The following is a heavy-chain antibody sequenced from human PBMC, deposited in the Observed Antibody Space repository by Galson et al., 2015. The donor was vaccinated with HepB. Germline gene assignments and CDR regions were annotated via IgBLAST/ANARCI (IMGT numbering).Heavy chain of an antibody. CDR3: ARAGEGGAFDI. Sequence: SVKVSCKASGYTFTSYYMHWVRQAPGQGLEWMGIINLSGGSTSYAQKLQGRVTMTRDTSTSTVYMELSSLRSEDTAVYYCARAGEGGAFDIWGQGTMVTVSS. CDR2: INLSGGST. D-gene: IGHD3-16*01. V-gene: IGHV1-46*04. CDR1: GYTFTSYY. J-gene: IGHJ3*02.